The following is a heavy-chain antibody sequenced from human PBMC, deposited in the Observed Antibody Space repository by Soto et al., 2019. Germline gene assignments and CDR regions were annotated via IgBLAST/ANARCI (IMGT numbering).Heavy chain of an antibody. CDR2: INSDGSST. Sequence: GGSLRLSCAASGFTFSSYWMHWVRQAPGKGLVWVSRINSDGSSTSYADSVKGRFTISRDNAKNTLYLQMNSLRAEDTAVYYCARDQNGVVDILTGLYYYGMDVWGQGTTVTVSS. V-gene: IGHV3-74*01. D-gene: IGHD3-9*01. J-gene: IGHJ6*02. CDR3: ARDQNGVVDILTGLYYYGMDV. CDR1: GFTFSSYW.